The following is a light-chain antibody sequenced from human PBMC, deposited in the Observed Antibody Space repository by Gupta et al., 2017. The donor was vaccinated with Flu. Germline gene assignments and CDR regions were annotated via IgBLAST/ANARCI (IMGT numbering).Light chain of an antibody. CDR2: DNN. J-gene: IGLJ1*01. CDR3: EAWDDSRSGLYV. V-gene: IGLV1-44*01. Sequence: QSVLAPPPSASVPPGQRVTISCSGSDSNIGSNTVNWYQQVPETAPTLLLFDNNKRRSAGPDRVAVSESGTSTSIAISGLQSEEEADDYCEAWDDSRSGLYVFGTGTKLTVL. CDR1: DSNIGSNT.